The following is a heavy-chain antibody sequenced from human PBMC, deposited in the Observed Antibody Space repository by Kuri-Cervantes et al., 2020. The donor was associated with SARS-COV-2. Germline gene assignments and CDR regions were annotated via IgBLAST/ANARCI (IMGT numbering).Heavy chain of an antibody. Sequence: GGSLRLSCAASGFTVSSNYMSRVRQAPGKGLEWVSVIYSGGSTYYADSVKGRFTISRDNSKNTLYLQMNSLRAEDTAVYYCAKTYYDFWSGYEYWGQGTLVTVSS. V-gene: IGHV3-53*01. D-gene: IGHD3-3*01. CDR1: GFTVSSNY. CDR3: AKTYYDFWSGYEY. CDR2: IYSGGST. J-gene: IGHJ4*02.